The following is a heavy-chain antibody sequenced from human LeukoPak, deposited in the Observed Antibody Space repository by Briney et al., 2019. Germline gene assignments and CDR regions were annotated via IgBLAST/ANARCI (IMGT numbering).Heavy chain of an antibody. V-gene: IGHV3-48*03. CDR3: ARDDSIMDTAMAAYYYYYGMDV. CDR1: GFTFSSYE. D-gene: IGHD5-18*01. CDR2: ISSSGSTI. J-gene: IGHJ6*04. Sequence: GALRLSCAASGFTFSSYEVNWVRQAPGKGLEWVSYISSSGSTIYYADSVKGRFTISRDNAKNSLYLQMNSLRAEDTAVNYCARDDSIMDTAMAAYYYYYGMDVWGKGTTVTVSS.